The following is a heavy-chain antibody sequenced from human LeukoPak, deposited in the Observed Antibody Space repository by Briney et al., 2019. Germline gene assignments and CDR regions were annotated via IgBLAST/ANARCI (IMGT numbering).Heavy chain of an antibody. J-gene: IGHJ4*02. D-gene: IGHD1-26*01. CDR3: AKESLGSGSQYGSYHDY. CDR2: ISDDGSNE. V-gene: IGHV3-30*18. Sequence: GGSLRLSSAVSGFTFSDVGMHWVRQAPGKGLEWVAFISDDGSNELYADSVKGRFTISRENSKNTLYLQMNSLRPEDTAVYYCAKESLGSGSQYGSYHDYWGQGTLVTVSS. CDR1: GFTFSDVG.